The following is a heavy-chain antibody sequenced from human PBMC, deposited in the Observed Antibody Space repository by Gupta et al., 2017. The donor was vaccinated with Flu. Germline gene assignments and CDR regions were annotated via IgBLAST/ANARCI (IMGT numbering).Heavy chain of an antibody. Sequence: VQLQESGPGLVRPSETLSLTSTVPGASISSYYWSWIRQPPGKGLEWIGYIYYSGSTNYNPSLKSRVTISVDTSKNQFSLKLSSVTAADTAVYYCARHVRRASNYYYYMDVWGKGTTVTVSS. CDR1: GASISSYY. D-gene: IGHD3-10*02. CDR2: IYYSGST. J-gene: IGHJ6*03. CDR3: ARHVRRASNYYYYMDV. V-gene: IGHV4-59*08.